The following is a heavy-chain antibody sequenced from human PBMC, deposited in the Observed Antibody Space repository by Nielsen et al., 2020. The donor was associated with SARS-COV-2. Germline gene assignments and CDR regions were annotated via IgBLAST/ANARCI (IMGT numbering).Heavy chain of an antibody. Sequence: GGSLRLSCAASGFTFSSYGMHWVRQAPGKGLEWVAVIWYDGSNKYYADSVKGRFTISRDNAKNSLYLQMNSLRAEDTALYHCARGGIAAAGTQFDPWGQGTLVTVSS. V-gene: IGHV3-33*08. D-gene: IGHD6-13*01. CDR3: ARGGIAAAGTQFDP. CDR1: GFTFSSYG. J-gene: IGHJ5*02. CDR2: IWYDGSNK.